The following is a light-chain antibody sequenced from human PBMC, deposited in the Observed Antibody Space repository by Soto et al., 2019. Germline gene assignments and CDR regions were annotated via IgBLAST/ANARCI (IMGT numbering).Light chain of an antibody. CDR1: QDTSNY. Sequence: DLQMTQSPSSLSASVGDRVTITCQASQDTSNYLNWYQQKPGKAPKLLIYDASNLETGGPSRFSGSGSGTDFTFTISSLQPEDIATYYCQQYDNSLTFGGGTKVEIK. V-gene: IGKV1-33*01. CDR3: QQYDNSLT. J-gene: IGKJ4*01. CDR2: DAS.